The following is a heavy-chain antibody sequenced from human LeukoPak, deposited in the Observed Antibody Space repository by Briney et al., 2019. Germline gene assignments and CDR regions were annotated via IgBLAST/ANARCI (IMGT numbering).Heavy chain of an antibody. Sequence: PGGSLRLSCTVSGFTVSSNSMSWVRQAPGKGLEWVSSISSSSSYIYYADSVKGRFTISRDNAKNSLYLQMNSLRAEDTAVYYCARASRYVTVDYWGQGTLVTVSS. CDR2: ISSSSSYI. CDR3: ARASRYVTVDY. CDR1: GFTVSSNS. D-gene: IGHD2-15*01. J-gene: IGHJ4*02. V-gene: IGHV3-21*01.